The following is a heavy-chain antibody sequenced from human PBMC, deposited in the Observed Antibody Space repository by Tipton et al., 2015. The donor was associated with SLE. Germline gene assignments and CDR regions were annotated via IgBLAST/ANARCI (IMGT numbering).Heavy chain of an antibody. Sequence: RSLRLSCATSGFTFGDYAMAWFRQAPGKGLEWVGFIRSRGYGETTEYAASVRGRFSISRDDSQSIAYLQMTSLRTEDTAVYYCARDSSPSGIGYDPGLFWCQGTLVTVSS. V-gene: IGHV3-49*03. J-gene: IGHJ4*02. D-gene: IGHD5-12*01. CDR1: GFTFGDYA. CDR3: ARDSSPSGIGYDPGLF. CDR2: IRSRGYGETT.